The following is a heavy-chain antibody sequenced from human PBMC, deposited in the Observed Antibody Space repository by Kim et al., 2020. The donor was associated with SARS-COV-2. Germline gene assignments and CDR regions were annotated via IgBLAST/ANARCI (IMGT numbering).Heavy chain of an antibody. J-gene: IGHJ4*02. CDR3: ARDLEDTAMVTGY. D-gene: IGHD5-18*01. V-gene: IGHV7-4-1*02. Sequence: YAQGFTGRFVFSLDTSVSTAYLQISSLKAEDTAVYYCARDLEDTAMVTGYWGQGTLVTVSS.